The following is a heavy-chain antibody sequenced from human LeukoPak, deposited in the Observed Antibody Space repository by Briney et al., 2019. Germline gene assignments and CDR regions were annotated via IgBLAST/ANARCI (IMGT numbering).Heavy chain of an antibody. D-gene: IGHD3-22*01. J-gene: IGHJ4*02. V-gene: IGHV3-30*04. CDR3: AKDRAVTMIVVVITPFDY. CDR1: GFTFSRHE. CDR2: ISYDGIRE. Sequence: GGSLRLSCAASGFTFSRHEMHWVRQAPGKGLEWVALISYDGIREYYADSVKGRFTISRDNSKNTLYLQMNSLRAEDTAVYCCAKDRAVTMIVVVITPFDYWGQGTLVTVSS.